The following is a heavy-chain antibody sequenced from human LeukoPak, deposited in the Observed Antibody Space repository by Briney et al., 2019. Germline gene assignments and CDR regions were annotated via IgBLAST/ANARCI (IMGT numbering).Heavy chain of an antibody. CDR3: ARGYLYYFDY. D-gene: IGHD3-9*01. CDR1: GGSISSYY. CDR2: IYYSGST. J-gene: IGHJ4*02. Sequence: SETLSLTCTVSGGSISSYYWSWIRQPPGKGLEWIGYIYYSGSTNYNPSLRSRVTISVDTPKNQFSLKLSSVTAADTAVYYCARGYLYYFDYWGQGTLVTVSS. V-gene: IGHV4-59*01.